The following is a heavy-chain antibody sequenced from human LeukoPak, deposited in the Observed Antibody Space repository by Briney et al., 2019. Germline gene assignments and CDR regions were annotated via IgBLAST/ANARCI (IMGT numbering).Heavy chain of an antibody. D-gene: IGHD6-19*01. V-gene: IGHV4-59*02. CDR1: GDSVSSY. CDR3: ARGSDSSCWRRFDY. CDR2: IYYGGSI. Sequence: SETLSLTCTVSGDSVSSYWSWIRQPPGKGLRGIGYIYYGGSINYNPSLKSRVTISVDSSKNQFSLRLTSVTAADTALYYCARGSDSSCWRRFDYWGQGILVTVSS. J-gene: IGHJ4*02.